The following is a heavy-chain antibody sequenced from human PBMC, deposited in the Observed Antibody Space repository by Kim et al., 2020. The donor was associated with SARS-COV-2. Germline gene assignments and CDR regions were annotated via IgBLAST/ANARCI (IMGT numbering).Heavy chain of an antibody. CDR2: IIPILGIA. Sequence: SVKVSCKASGGTFSSYAISWVRQAPGQGLEWMGRIIPILGIANYAQKFQGRVTITADKSTSTAYMELSSLRSEDTAVYYCARPGYSSGWYTEGGFDYWGQGTLVTVSS. CDR1: GGTFSSYA. V-gene: IGHV1-69*04. CDR3: ARPGYSSGWYTEGGFDY. D-gene: IGHD6-19*01. J-gene: IGHJ4*02.